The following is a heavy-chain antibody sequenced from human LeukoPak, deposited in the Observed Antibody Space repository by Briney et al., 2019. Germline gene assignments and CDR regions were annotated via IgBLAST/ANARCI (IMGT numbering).Heavy chain of an antibody. J-gene: IGHJ5*02. Sequence: PSETLSLTCTVSGDSFNDYFITKYHWSWIRQSPGKGLEWIGYIFYGGSSNYNPSLKSRVTISVDTSKNQFSLKLSSVTAADTAVYYCARGVRIVLRYFDWLPNDLNWFDPWGQGTLVTVSS. CDR3: ARGVRIVLRYFDWLPNDLNWFDP. CDR2: IFYGGSS. D-gene: IGHD3-9*01. V-gene: IGHV4-59*12. CDR1: GDSFNDYFITKYH.